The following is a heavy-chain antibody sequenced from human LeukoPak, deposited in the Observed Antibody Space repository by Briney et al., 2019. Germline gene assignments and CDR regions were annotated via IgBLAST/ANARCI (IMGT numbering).Heavy chain of an antibody. V-gene: IGHV1-2*02. CDR1: GNTFSDHY. J-gene: IGHJ4*02. CDR2: INPNSGGT. D-gene: IGHD2-15*01. CDR3: ARSGGSWYYFDY. Sequence: ASVKVSCKASGNTFSDHYIHWVRQAPGQGLEWMGWINPNSGGTNYAQKFKGRVTMTRDTSITTAYMELSRLRSDDTAVYYCARSGGSWYYFDYWGQGTLVIVSS.